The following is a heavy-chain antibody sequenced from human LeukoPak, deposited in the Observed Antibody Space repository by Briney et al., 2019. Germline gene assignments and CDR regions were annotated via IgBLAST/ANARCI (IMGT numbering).Heavy chain of an antibody. Sequence: GGSLRLSCAASGFTFSSYWMNWARQAPGKGLEWVSAISGSGGSTYYADSVKGRFTISRDNSKNTLYLQMNSLRAEDTAVYYCAKAGEYSPYYFDYWGQGTLVTVSS. CDR2: ISGSGGST. D-gene: IGHD6-6*01. J-gene: IGHJ4*02. V-gene: IGHV3-23*01. CDR1: GFTFSSYW. CDR3: AKAGEYSPYYFDY.